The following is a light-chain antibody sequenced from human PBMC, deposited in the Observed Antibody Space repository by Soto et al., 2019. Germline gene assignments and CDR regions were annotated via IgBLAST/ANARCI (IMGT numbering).Light chain of an antibody. J-gene: IGLJ1*01. V-gene: IGLV2-8*01. Sequence: QSALTQPPSASGSPGQSVTISCTGTSSDVGGYNYVSWYQQNPGKVPKPRIIGVNKRPPGVPDRFSGSKSGNTASLTVSGLQAEDEADYYCTSYAGGNNVFGTGTKVTVL. CDR3: TSYAGGNNV. CDR1: SSDVGGYNY. CDR2: GVN.